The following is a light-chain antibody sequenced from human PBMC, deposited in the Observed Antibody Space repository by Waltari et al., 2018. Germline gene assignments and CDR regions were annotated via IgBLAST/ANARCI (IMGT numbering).Light chain of an antibody. J-gene: IGLJ2*01. CDR1: SSDVGGYNY. Sequence: QSALTQPPSASGSPGQSVTISCTGTSSDVGGYNYVSWYQQYPGKAPKLMIYDVTNRPSGVPDRFSGSKSGNTASLTVSGLQAEDEADYYCSSYAGSNIVIFGGGTKLTVL. CDR2: DVT. CDR3: SSYAGSNIVI. V-gene: IGLV2-8*01.